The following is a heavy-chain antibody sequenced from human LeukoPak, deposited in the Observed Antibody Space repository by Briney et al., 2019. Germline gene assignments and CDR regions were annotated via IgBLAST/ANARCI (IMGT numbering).Heavy chain of an antibody. CDR2: ISSSSSYT. D-gene: IGHD3-10*01. V-gene: IGHV3-11*06. Sequence: KPGGSLRLSCAASGFTFSDYYMSWIRQAPGKGLEWVSYISSSSSYTNYADSVKGRFTISRDNAKNSLYLQMNSLRAEDTAVYYCASGGILWFGETWGQGTLATVSS. CDR3: ASGGILWFGET. CDR1: GFTFSDYY. J-gene: IGHJ5*02.